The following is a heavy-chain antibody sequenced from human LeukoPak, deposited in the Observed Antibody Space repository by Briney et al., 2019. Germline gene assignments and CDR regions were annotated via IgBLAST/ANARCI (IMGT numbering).Heavy chain of an antibody. Sequence: SVKVSCKASVGTFSSYAISWVRQAPGQGLEWMGRIIPIPGIANYAQKFQGRVTITADKSTSTAYMELSSLRSEDTAVYYCARDGGSYYSPSDYWGQGTLVTVSS. J-gene: IGHJ4*02. D-gene: IGHD1-26*01. CDR1: VGTFSSYA. CDR3: ARDGGSYYSPSDY. V-gene: IGHV1-69*04. CDR2: IIPIPGIA.